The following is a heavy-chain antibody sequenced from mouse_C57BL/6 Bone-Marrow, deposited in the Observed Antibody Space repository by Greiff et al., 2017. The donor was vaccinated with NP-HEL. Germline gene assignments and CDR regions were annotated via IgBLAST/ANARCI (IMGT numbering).Heavy chain of an antibody. D-gene: IGHD4-1*01. Sequence: QVQLKQPGAELVKPGASVKMSCKASGYTFTSYWITWVKQRPGQGLEWIGDIYPGSGSTNYNEKFKSKATLTVDTSSSTAYMQLSSLTSEDSAVYYCARAGTCYFDVWGTGTTVTVSS. CDR2: IYPGSGST. J-gene: IGHJ1*03. CDR1: GYTFTSYW. V-gene: IGHV1-55*01. CDR3: ARAGTCYFDV.